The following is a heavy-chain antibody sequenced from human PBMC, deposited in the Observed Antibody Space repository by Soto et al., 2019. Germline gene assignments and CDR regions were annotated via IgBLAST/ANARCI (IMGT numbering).Heavy chain of an antibody. CDR1: GGSISSSSYY. J-gene: IGHJ6*03. CDR3: ARPANVASGYDYNYYYMDV. Sequence: SETLSLTCTVSGGSISSSSYYWGWIRQPPGKGLEWIGSIYYSGSTYYNPSLKSRVTISVDTSKNQFSLKLSSVTAADTAVYYCARPANVASGYDYNYYYMDVWGKGTTVTVAS. V-gene: IGHV4-39*01. D-gene: IGHD5-12*01. CDR2: IYYSGST.